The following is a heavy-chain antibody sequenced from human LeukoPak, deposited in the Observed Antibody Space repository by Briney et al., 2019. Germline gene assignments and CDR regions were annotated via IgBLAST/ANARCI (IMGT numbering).Heavy chain of an antibody. Sequence: GRSLRLSCEASGFTFSSYGMHGVRQAPGKGLEWVAIISYDGSYENYGDSVEGRFTISRDNSKNTLYLQMNSPLTEDTAVYYCASDPQPWVLSGPADRWGQGTLVTVSS. CDR2: ISYDGSYE. CDR1: GFTFSSYG. J-gene: IGHJ5*02. V-gene: IGHV3-30*03. D-gene: IGHD3-3*01. CDR3: ASDPQPWVLSGPADR.